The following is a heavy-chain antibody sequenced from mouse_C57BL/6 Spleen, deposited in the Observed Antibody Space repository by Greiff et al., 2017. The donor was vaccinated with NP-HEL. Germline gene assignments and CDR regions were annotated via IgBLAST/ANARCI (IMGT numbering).Heavy chain of an antibody. CDR2: ISDGGSYT. CDR3: ASYDSWFAY. CDR1: GFTFSSYA. J-gene: IGHJ3*01. V-gene: IGHV5-4*03. D-gene: IGHD2-4*01. Sequence: EVNVVESGGGLVKPGGSLKLSCAASGFTFSSYAMSWVRQTPEKRLEWVATISDGGSYTYYPDNVKGRFTISRDNAKNNLYLQMSHLKSEDTAMYYCASYDSWFAYWGQGTLVTVSA.